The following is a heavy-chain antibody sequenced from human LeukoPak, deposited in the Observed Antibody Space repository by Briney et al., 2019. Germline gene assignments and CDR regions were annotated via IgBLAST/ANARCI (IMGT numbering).Heavy chain of an antibody. D-gene: IGHD5-12*01. J-gene: IGHJ4*02. CDR2: INHSGST. V-gene: IGHV4-34*01. CDR3: ARGDRVATRDYFDY. CDR1: GGPFSGYY. Sequence: SETLSLTCAVYGGPFSGYYWSWIRQPPGKGLEWIGEINHSGSTNYNPSLKSRVTISVDTSKNQFSLKLSSVTAADTAVYYCARGDRVATRDYFDYWGQGTLVTVSS.